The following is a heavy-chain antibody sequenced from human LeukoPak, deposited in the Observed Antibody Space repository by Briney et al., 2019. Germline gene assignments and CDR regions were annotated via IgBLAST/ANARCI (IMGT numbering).Heavy chain of an antibody. CDR2: IYSGGST. D-gene: IGHD4-17*01. V-gene: IGHV3-53*01. Sequence: GGSLRLSCAASGFTVSSNYMSWVRQAPGKGLEWVSVIYSGGSTYYADSVKGRFTISRDNSKNTLYLQMNSLRAEDTAVYYCARDSGDSAYYNYAMDVWGQGTTVTVS. J-gene: IGHJ6*02. CDR1: GFTVSSNY. CDR3: ARDSGDSAYYNYAMDV.